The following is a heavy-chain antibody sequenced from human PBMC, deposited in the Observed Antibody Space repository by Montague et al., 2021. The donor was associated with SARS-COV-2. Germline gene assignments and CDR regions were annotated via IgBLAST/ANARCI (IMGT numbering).Heavy chain of an antibody. J-gene: IGHJ5*02. CDR2: PQLEKKRYN. Sequence: CAISGDSVFGLRRRSEKHTSSLQTPLYLVCRPQLEKKRYNDYATSVKSRIIINPDTSKNQFSLQLNSVTPEDTAVYYCAYHSGSYVWFDPWGQGTLVTVSS. V-gene: IGHV6-1*01. D-gene: IGHD1-26*01. CDR1: GDSVFGLRRR. CDR3: AYHSGSYVWFDP.